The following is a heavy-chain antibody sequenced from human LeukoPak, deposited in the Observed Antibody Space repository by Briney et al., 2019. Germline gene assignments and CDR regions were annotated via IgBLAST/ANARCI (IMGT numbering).Heavy chain of an antibody. V-gene: IGHV1-8*03. Sequence: ASVKVSCKASGYTFTSYDINWVRQATGQGLEWMGWMNPNSGNTGYAQKFQGRVTITRNTSISTAYMELSSLRSEDTAVYYCARGGDCSSTSCYRSEFDPWGQGTLVTVSS. CDR3: ARGGDCSSTSCYRSEFDP. D-gene: IGHD2-2*01. CDR1: GYTFTSYD. J-gene: IGHJ5*02. CDR2: MNPNSGNT.